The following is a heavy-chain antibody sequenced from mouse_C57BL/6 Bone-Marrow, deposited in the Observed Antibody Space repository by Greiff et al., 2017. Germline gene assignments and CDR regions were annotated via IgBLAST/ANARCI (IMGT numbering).Heavy chain of an antibody. CDR1: GYAFSSSW. D-gene: IGHD1-1*01. J-gene: IGHJ1*03. V-gene: IGHV1-82*01. CDR3: ARSDYYCSSLWYFDV. CDR2: IYPGDGDT. Sequence: VQLQQSGPELVKPGASVKISCKASGYAFSSSWMNWVKQRPGKGLAWIGRIYPGDGDTNYNGKFKGKATLTADNSSSTAYMQLSSLTSEASAVYFCARSDYYCSSLWYFDVWGTGTTVTVSS.